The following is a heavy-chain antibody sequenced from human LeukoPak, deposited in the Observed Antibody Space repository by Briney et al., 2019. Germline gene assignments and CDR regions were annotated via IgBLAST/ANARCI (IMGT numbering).Heavy chain of an antibody. D-gene: IGHD3-9*01. CDR1: GGTFSSYA. V-gene: IGHV1-69*13. J-gene: IGHJ6*04. CDR2: IIPILGTA. CDR3: ARDSPPGSASDDILTGYQPPRDYGMDV. Sequence: SVKVSCKASGGTFSSYAISWVRQAPGQGLEWMGGIIPILGTANYAQKFQGRVTITADESTSTAYMELSSLRSEDTAVYYCARDSPPGSASDDILTGYQPPRDYGMDVWGKGTTVTVSS.